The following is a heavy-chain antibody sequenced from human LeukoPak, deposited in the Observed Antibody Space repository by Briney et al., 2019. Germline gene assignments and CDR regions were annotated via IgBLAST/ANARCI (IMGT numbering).Heavy chain of an antibody. CDR2: MYIDGNR. D-gene: IGHD5-24*01. CDR3: AREGGGYNNRGFDY. J-gene: IGHJ4*02. Sequence: GGSLRLSCAVSGFRISINDMSWVRQAPGKGLQWVSMMYIDGNRYYADSVKGRFTISRDNSKNTLYLQMNSLRAEDTAVYYCAREGGGYNNRGFDYWGQGTLVTVSS. CDR1: GFRISIND. V-gene: IGHV3-53*05.